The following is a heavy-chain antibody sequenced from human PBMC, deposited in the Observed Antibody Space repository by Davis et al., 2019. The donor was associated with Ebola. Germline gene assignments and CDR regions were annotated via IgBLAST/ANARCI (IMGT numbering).Heavy chain of an antibody. CDR1: GISVRINH. D-gene: IGHD6-13*01. V-gene: IGHV3-53*01. CDR2: LYSSTT. Sequence: GGSLRLSCAVSGISVRINHMSWVRQAPGKGLEWVAVLYSSTTSYAASVKGRFTISRDNSKNTLYLQMNGLRAEDTAVYYCARPHSAATQYGMDVWGQGTTVTVSS. CDR3: ARPHSAATQYGMDV. J-gene: IGHJ6*02.